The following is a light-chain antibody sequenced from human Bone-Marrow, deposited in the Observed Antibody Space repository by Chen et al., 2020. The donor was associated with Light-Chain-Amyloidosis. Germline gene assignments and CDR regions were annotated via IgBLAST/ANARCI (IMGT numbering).Light chain of an antibody. Sequence: QAVVTQEPSLTVSPGGTVTLTCDSSTGAGTSGHFPYWFQQKPVQAPRTLIYDTNNKHSWTPARFSGSLVGGKDALTLSGAQPEDEAQYYCLRSYNTTGVFGGGTTLTVL. V-gene: IGLV7-46*01. CDR3: LRSYNTTGV. J-gene: IGLJ3*02. CDR1: TGAGTSGHF. CDR2: DTN.